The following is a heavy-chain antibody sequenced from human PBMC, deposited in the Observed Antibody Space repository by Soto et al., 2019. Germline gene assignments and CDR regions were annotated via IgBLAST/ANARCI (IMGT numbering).Heavy chain of an antibody. CDR1: GGTFSSYA. D-gene: IGHD2-2*01. CDR2: IIPIVGSA. CDR3: ARSQGSSTSLENYYYYYYGMDV. J-gene: IGHJ6*02. Sequence: QVQLVQSGAEVKKPGSSVKVSCKASGGTFSSYAISWVRQAPGQGLEWMGGIIPIVGSANYAQKFQGRVTITADESTSTAYMELSRLRPEDTAVYYCARSQGSSTSLENYYYYYYGMDVWGQGTTVTVSS. V-gene: IGHV1-69*01.